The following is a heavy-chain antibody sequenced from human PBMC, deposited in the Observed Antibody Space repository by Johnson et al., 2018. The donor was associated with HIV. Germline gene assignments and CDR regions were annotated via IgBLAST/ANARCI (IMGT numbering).Heavy chain of an antibody. Sequence: EVQLVASGGGVVRPGESLGLSCAASEFTFGDYEMAWVRVAPWKGLEWVSGFTWSGASAGYADSVKGRFTISRDNGKNSLYLEMNSLRAEDTALYYCVRAQFLQWLFFDAFDIWGQGTMVTVYS. CDR1: EFTFGDYE. D-gene: IGHD3-3*01. CDR3: VRAQFLQWLFFDAFDI. CDR2: FTWSGASA. V-gene: IGHV3-20*04. J-gene: IGHJ3*02.